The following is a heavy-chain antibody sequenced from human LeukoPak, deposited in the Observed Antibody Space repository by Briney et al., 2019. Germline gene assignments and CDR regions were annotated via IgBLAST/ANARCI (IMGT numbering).Heavy chain of an antibody. CDR2: IYHSGST. CDR1: GGSISSGGYS. CDR3: ARASSSRIGFDY. J-gene: IGHJ4*02. Sequence: SQTLSLTCAVSGGSISSGGYSWSWIRQPPGKGLEWIGYIYHSGSTYYNPSLKSRVTISVDRSKNQFSLKLSSVTAADTAVYYCARASSSRIGFDYWGQGTLVTVPS. V-gene: IGHV4-30-2*01. D-gene: IGHD2-15*01.